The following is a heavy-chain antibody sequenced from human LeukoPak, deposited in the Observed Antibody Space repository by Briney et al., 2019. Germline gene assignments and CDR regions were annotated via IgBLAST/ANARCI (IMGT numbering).Heavy chain of an antibody. CDR1: GITFRNYG. D-gene: IGHD2-15*01. J-gene: IGHJ4*02. CDR2: IWYDGSNK. V-gene: IGHV3-33*06. Sequence: GGSLRLSCAASGITFRNYGMHWVRQAPGKGLEWVAIIWYDGSNKYYADSVKGRFTISRDNSKNTLYLQMNSLRVEDTAVYYCAKQLGYCSDGSCYFPYWGQGTLVTVSS. CDR3: AKQLGYCSDGSCYFPY.